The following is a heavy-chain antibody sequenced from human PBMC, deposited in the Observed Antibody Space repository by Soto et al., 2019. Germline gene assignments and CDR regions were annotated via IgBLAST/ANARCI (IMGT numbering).Heavy chain of an antibody. V-gene: IGHV4-59*01. J-gene: IGHJ4*02. D-gene: IGHD3-22*01. CDR3: ATYDSSGYTFDY. Sequence: SETLSLTCTVSGGSISSYYWSWIRQPPGKGLEWIGYIYYSGSTNYNPSLKSRVTISVDTSKNQFSLKLSSVTAADTAVYYCATYDSSGYTFDYWGQGTLVTVSS. CDR1: GGSISSYY. CDR2: IYYSGST.